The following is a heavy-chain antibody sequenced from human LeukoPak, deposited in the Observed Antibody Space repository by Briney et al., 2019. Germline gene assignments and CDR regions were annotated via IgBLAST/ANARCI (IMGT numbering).Heavy chain of an antibody. V-gene: IGHV1-18*01. Sequence: VSVKVSCKASGYTFTKYGISWVRQAPGQGLEWMGWISVYNGNTNYAQKVQGRVTMTTDTSTSTAYMELRNLRSDDTAVYYCARCGYSSGWYCGVDDWGQGTLVTVSS. CDR2: ISVYNGNT. J-gene: IGHJ4*02. D-gene: IGHD6-19*01. CDR3: ARCGYSSGWYCGVDD. CDR1: GYTFTKYG.